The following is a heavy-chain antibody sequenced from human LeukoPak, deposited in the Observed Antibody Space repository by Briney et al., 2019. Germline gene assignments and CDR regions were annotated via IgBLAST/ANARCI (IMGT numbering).Heavy chain of an antibody. CDR1: GFTFSSYE. J-gene: IGHJ4*02. V-gene: IGHV3-73*01. CDR3: HSGIFSF. Sequence: GGSLRLSCAASGFTFSSYEMNWVRQASGKGLEWVGRIRSKANSYATAYAASVKGRFTISRDDSKNTAYLQMNSLKTEDTAVYYCHSGIFSFWGQGTLVTVSS. D-gene: IGHD1-14*01. CDR2: IRSKANSYAT.